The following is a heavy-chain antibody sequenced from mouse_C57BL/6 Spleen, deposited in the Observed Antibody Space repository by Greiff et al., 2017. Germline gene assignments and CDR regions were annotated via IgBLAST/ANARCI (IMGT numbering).Heavy chain of an antibody. J-gene: IGHJ2*01. CDR2: IDPETGGT. D-gene: IGHD2-1*01. Sequence: VQLQQSGAELVRPGASVTLSCKASGSTFTDYELHWVKQTPVHGLEWIGAIDPETGGTAYNQKFKGKAILTADKSSSTAYMGLRSLTSEDSAVYYCTREGGYGNYFDYWGQGTTLTVSS. V-gene: IGHV1-15*01. CDR1: GSTFTDYE. CDR3: TREGGYGNYFDY.